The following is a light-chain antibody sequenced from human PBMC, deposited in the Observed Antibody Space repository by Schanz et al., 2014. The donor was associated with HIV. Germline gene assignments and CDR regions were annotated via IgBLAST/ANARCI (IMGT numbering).Light chain of an antibody. J-gene: IGKJ1*01. CDR3: QQYYNWPPWT. CDR1: QSVSRGY. CDR2: GAS. Sequence: EIVLTQSPGTLSLSPGERATLSCRASQSVSRGYLAWYQQKPGQTPRLLIYGASSRATGIPDRFSGSGSGTDFTLTINSLQSEDFAVYYCQQYYNWPPWTFGQGTKVEMK. V-gene: IGKV3-20*01.